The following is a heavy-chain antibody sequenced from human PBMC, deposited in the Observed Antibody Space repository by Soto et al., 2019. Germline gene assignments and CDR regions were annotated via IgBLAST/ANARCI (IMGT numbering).Heavy chain of an antibody. D-gene: IGHD2-15*01. CDR3: ARLGYCSGGSCRRGNWFDP. Sequence: GASVKVSCKASGDTFTSYEINWVRQATGQGLEWMGWMNPNSGNTGYAQKFQGRATMTRNTSISTGYMELSSLRSEDTAVYYCARLGYCSGGSCRRGNWFDPWGQGTLVTVSS. CDR1: GDTFTSYE. V-gene: IGHV1-8*01. CDR2: MNPNSGNT. J-gene: IGHJ5*02.